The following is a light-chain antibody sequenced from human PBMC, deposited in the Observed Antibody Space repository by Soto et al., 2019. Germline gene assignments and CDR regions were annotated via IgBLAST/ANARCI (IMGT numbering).Light chain of an antibody. CDR3: QRYVSSPLYA. V-gene: IGKV3-20*01. Sequence: EIVLTQSPGTLSLSPGERATFSCRTSQTINTEFLAWYQQRPGLAPRLLIHGTSNRATGIPDRFSGSGSGTDFTLTISALEPEDFAVYYCQRYVSSPLYAFGQGTKLEI. CDR2: GTS. J-gene: IGKJ2*01. CDR1: QTINTEF.